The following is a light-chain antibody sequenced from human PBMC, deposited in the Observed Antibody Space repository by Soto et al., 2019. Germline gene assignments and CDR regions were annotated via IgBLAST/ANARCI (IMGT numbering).Light chain of an antibody. Sequence: EIVLTQSPATLSLSPGERATLSCRASQSVSSYLAWYQQKPGQAPRLLIYDASNRATGIPARFSGSGSGTDFTLTISRLEPEDFAVYYCQQRSNWSPITFGPGTKVDIK. CDR2: DAS. V-gene: IGKV3-11*01. CDR3: QQRSNWSPIT. CDR1: QSVSSY. J-gene: IGKJ3*01.